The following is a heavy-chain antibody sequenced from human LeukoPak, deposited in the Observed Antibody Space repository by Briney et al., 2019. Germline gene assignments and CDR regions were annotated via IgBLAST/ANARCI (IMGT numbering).Heavy chain of an antibody. J-gene: IGHJ4*02. CDR2: IYYSGTT. Sequence: PSETLSLTCTVSGGSISSYYWNWIRQPPGKGLEWIGYIYYSGTTNYNPSLKSRVSMSVDTSKNQFSLKLSSVTAADTAVYFCARGILRDYYDSSGFYHRGGVGYWGQGTLVTVSS. V-gene: IGHV4-59*08. CDR1: GGSISSYY. CDR3: ARGILRDYYDSSGFYHRGGVGY. D-gene: IGHD3-22*01.